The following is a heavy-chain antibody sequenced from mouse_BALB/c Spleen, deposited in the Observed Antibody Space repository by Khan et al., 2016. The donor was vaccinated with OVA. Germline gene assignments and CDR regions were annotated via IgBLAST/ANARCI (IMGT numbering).Heavy chain of an antibody. CDR2: ISPGSGDT. Sequence: QIQLVQSGAELARPGASVKLSCKASGYTFTDYYINWVKLRTGQGLEWIGEISPGSGDTYYNERFKGKATLTADKSSSTAYMQLSSLTSEASAVYSGARRNYFGYTFAYWGQGTLVTVSA. CDR3: ARRNYFGYTFAY. CDR1: GYTFTDYY. V-gene: IGHV1-77*01. J-gene: IGHJ3*01. D-gene: IGHD1-2*01.